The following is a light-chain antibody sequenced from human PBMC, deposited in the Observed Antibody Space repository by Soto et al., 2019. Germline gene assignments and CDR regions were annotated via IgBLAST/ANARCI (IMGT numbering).Light chain of an antibody. CDR1: SANIGAAYN. J-gene: IGLJ1*01. CDR2: GNN. Sequence: QSVLAQPPSVSGAPGQRGTISCTGSSANIGAAYNVDWYQQLPGTAPKLLIYGNNNRPSGVLARFSGSKSGTSASLAIAGLQAEDEGDYYCQSYDSSLSGYVFGTGTKVTVL. V-gene: IGLV1-40*01. CDR3: QSYDSSLSGYV.